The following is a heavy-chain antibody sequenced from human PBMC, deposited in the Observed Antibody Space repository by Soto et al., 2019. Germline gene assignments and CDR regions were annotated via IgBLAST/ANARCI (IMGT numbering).Heavy chain of an antibody. Sequence: QVQLQESGPGLVKPSETLSLTCTVSGGSVSSGSYYWSWIRQPPGKGLEWIGYIYYSGSTNYNPSLTSRITISVATSTNPFSLKLSSGTAADTAVYYGARPLYSYGPLDVWGQGTTVTVSS. J-gene: IGHJ6*02. CDR3: ARPLYSYGPLDV. D-gene: IGHD5-18*01. CDR1: GGSVSSGSYY. V-gene: IGHV4-61*01. CDR2: IYYSGST.